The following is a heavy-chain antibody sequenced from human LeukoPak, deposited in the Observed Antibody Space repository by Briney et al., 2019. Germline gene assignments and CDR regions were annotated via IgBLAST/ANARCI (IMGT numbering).Heavy chain of an antibody. J-gene: IGHJ4*02. CDR2: ISSSSSYT. CDR3: ARDGITMVRYFDY. V-gene: IGHV3-21*05. D-gene: IGHD3-10*01. CDR1: GFTFSSFE. Sequence: PRGSLRLSCAASGFTFSSFEMNWVRQAPGKGLEWVSYISSSSSYTNYADSVKGRFTISRDNAKNSLYLQMNSLRAEDTAVYYCARDGITMVRYFDYWGQGTLVTVSS.